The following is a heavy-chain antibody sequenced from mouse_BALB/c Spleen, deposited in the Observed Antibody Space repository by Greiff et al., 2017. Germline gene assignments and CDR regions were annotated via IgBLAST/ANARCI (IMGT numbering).Heavy chain of an antibody. CDR3: ARDEVRTFAY. Sequence: EVQGVESGGGLVQPGGSLRLSCATSGFTFTDYYMSWVRQPPGKALEWLGFIRNKANGYTTEYSASVKGLFTISRDNSQSILYLQMNTLRAEDSATYYCARDEVRTFAYWGQGTLVTVSA. CDR1: GFTFTDYY. D-gene: IGHD2-14*01. CDR2: IRNKANGYTT. J-gene: IGHJ3*01. V-gene: IGHV7-3*02.